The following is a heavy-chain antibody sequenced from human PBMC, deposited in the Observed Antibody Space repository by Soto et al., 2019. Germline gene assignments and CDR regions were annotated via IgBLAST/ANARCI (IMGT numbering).Heavy chain of an antibody. CDR3: ARELTGLNAFDI. V-gene: IGHV3-30-3*01. CDR2: ISHDGVHK. D-gene: IGHD3-16*01. CDR1: GLTFDNYA. J-gene: IGHJ3*02. Sequence: PXGSLRLSCAASGLTFDNYAMSWVRQAPGQGLEWVSVISHDGVHKFYADSVKGRFTISRENSKNTLYLEMNTLRAEDTAVYYCARELTGLNAFDIWGQGTTDTVSS.